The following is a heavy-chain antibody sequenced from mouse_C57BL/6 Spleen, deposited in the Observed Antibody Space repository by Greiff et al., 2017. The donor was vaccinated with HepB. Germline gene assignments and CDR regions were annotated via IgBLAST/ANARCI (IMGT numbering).Heavy chain of an antibody. CDR2: ISSGGDYI. Sequence: EVQGVESGEGLVKPGGSLKLSCAASGFTFSSYAMSWVRQTPEKRLEWVAYISSGGDYIYYADTVKGRFTISRDNARNTLYLQMSSLKSEDTAMYYCTRAVLWPPWFAYWGQGTLFTVSA. J-gene: IGHJ3*01. CDR1: GFTFSSYA. D-gene: IGHD1-1*02. V-gene: IGHV5-9-1*02. CDR3: TRAVLWPPWFAY.